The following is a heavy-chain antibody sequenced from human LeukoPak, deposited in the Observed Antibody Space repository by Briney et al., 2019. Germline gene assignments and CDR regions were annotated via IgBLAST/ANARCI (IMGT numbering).Heavy chain of an antibody. Sequence: GGSLRLSCAASGFTFDDYAMQWVRQAPGKGLEWVSGISWNSGSIGYADSVKGRFTISRDNAKNSLYLQMNSLRAEDTALYYCAKGQRAYYYYGMDVWGQGTTVTVSS. CDR2: ISWNSGSI. J-gene: IGHJ6*02. V-gene: IGHV3-9*01. CDR3: AKGQRAYYYYGMDV. CDR1: GFTFDDYA. D-gene: IGHD5-24*01.